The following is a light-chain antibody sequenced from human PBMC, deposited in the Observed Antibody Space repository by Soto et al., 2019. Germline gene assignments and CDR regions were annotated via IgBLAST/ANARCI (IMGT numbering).Light chain of an antibody. J-gene: IGKJ4*01. CDR3: QQANSFPLT. CDR1: QSISSW. CDR2: DAS. V-gene: IGKV1-5*01. Sequence: IQMTQSLSTLSASVRYRVTLTGRASQSISSWLAWYQQKPGKAPKLLIYDASSLESGVPSRFSGSGSGTEFTLTISSLQPEDFATYYCQQANSFPLTFGGGTKVDI.